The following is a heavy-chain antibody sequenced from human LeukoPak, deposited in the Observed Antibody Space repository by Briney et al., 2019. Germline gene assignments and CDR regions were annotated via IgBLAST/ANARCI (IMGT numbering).Heavy chain of an antibody. CDR1: GFTFSSYG. CDR2: ISSSSSYI. CDR3: AHIVGANAEGVDY. Sequence: PGGTLRLSCAASGFTFSSYGMSWVRQAPGKGLEWVSSISSSSSYIYYADSVKGRFTISRDNAKNSLYLQMNSLRAEDTAVYYCAHIVGANAEGVDYWGQGTLVTVSS. D-gene: IGHD1-26*01. J-gene: IGHJ4*02. V-gene: IGHV3-21*01.